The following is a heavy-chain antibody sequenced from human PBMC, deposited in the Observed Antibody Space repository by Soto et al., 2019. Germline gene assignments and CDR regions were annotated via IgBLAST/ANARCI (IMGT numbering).Heavy chain of an antibody. V-gene: IGHV3-23*01. CDR2: ISGSGGST. D-gene: IGHD3-3*01. Sequence: PGGSLRLSCAASGFTFSSYAMSWVRQAPGKGLEWVSAISGSGGSTYYADSVKGRFTISRDNSKNTLYLQMNSLRAEDTAVYYFAKDRGVLRFLEWSPVFDYWGQGTLVTVSS. CDR3: AKDRGVLRFLEWSPVFDY. CDR1: GFTFSSYA. J-gene: IGHJ4*02.